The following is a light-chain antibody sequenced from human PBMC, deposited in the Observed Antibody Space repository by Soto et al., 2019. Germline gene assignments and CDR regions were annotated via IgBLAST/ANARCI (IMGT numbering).Light chain of an antibody. CDR1: QSISSW. J-gene: IGKJ5*01. CDR2: KAS. V-gene: IGKV1-5*03. Sequence: IQITQSPSTLSASVGDRVTITCRASQSISSWLAWYQKKQGKAPKLLIYKASSLESGVPSRFGVSVSGTELTLTISSLKPDDCATYFGQQYNNWPITFVQGTRLEIK. CDR3: QQYNNWPIT.